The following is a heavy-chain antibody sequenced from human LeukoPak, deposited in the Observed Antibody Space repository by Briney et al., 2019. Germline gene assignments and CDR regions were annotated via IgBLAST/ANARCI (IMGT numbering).Heavy chain of an antibody. Sequence: PSETLSLTCAVHGGSLSGYYWSWIRQPPGKGLEWIGEINHSGSTNYNPSLKSRVTISVDTSKNQSSLKLSSVTAAGTVVYYCARGKQGRSSFDYWGQGTLVTVSS. CDR1: GGSLSGYY. J-gene: IGHJ4*02. V-gene: IGHV4-34*01. CDR2: INHSGST. CDR3: ARGKQGRSSFDY. D-gene: IGHD6-19*01.